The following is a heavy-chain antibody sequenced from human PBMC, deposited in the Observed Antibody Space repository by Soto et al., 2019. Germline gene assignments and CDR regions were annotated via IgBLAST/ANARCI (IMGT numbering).Heavy chain of an antibody. V-gene: IGHV4-39*01. D-gene: IGHD3-22*01. CDR3: VRLSSGHSDTWS. Sequence: SETLSLTCTVSGGSISSSNYYWGWIRQPPGKGLAWIGYIHYSGTTYYNPSLKSRATISVDTSKNQFSLKLSSVTAADTAVYYCVRLSSGHSDTWSWGQGTLVTVSS. CDR2: IHYSGTT. CDR1: GGSISSSNYY. J-gene: IGHJ5*02.